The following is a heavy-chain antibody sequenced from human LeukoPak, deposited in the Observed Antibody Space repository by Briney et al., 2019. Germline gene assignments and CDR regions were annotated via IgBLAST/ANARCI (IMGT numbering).Heavy chain of an antibody. CDR1: GGSISSSSYY. J-gene: IGHJ3*02. CDR2: IYYSGST. V-gene: IGHV4-61*01. CDR3: ARDKGGIVVVPAARRDAFDI. Sequence: SETLSLTCTVSGGSISSSSYYWSWIRQPPGKGLEWIGYIYYSGSTNYNPSLKSRVTISVDTSKNQFSLKLSSVTAADTAVYYCARDKGGIVVVPAARRDAFDIWGQGTMVTVSS. D-gene: IGHD2-2*01.